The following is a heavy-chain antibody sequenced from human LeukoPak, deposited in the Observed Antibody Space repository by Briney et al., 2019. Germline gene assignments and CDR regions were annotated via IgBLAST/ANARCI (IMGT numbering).Heavy chain of an antibody. J-gene: IGHJ6*02. CDR1: GFTVSSNY. CDR2: IYSGGST. D-gene: IGHD3-22*01. CDR3: ARHDYDSSGYWPSGMDV. Sequence: GGSLRLSCAASGFTVSSNYMSWVRQAPGKGLGWVSVIYSGGSTYYTDSVKARFTISRDNSKNTLYLQMNSLRAEDTAVYYCARHDYDSSGYWPSGMDVWGQGTTVTVSS. V-gene: IGHV3-53*01.